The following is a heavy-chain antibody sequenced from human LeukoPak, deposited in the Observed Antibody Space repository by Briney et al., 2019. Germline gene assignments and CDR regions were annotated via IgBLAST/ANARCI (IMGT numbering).Heavy chain of an antibody. Sequence: GGSLRLSCAASGFTFSSSGMHWVRQAPGKGLEWVAVISYDGSNKYYADSVKGRFTISRDDSRNTLYLQMNSLRGDDTAVYYCAKDVGKWESLHFFDYWGQGTLVTVSS. CDR2: ISYDGSNK. D-gene: IGHD1-26*01. CDR3: AKDVGKWESLHFFDY. CDR1: GFTFSSSG. J-gene: IGHJ4*02. V-gene: IGHV3-30*18.